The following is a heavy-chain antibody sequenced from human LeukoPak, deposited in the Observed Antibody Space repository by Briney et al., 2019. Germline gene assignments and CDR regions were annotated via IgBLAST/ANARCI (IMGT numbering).Heavy chain of an antibody. Sequence: GGSLRLSCAASGFTFDNYAMHWVRQAPGKGLEWLSIISWNSGYIGYADSVKGRSTISRDNAKKSLDLQMNSLRAEDTAFYYCAKVRGTYSSGYFFDYWGQGTLVTVSS. CDR3: AKVRGTYSSGYFFDY. D-gene: IGHD6-19*01. CDR1: GFTFDNYA. V-gene: IGHV3-9*01. J-gene: IGHJ4*02. CDR2: ISWNSGYI.